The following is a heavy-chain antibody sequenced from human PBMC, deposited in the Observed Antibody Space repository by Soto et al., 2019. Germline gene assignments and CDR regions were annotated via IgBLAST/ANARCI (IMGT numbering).Heavy chain of an antibody. CDR1: GGSISSGDYY. J-gene: IGHJ5*02. V-gene: IGHV4-30-4*01. D-gene: IGHD1-7*01. CDR3: ARDEKVPGTTLSWFDP. Sequence: SETLSLTCTVSGGSISSGDYYWSWIRQPPGKGLEWIGYIYYSGSTYYNPSLKSRVTISVDTSKNQFSLKLSSVTAADTAVYYCARDEKVPGTTLSWFDPWGQGTLVTVSS. CDR2: IYYSGST.